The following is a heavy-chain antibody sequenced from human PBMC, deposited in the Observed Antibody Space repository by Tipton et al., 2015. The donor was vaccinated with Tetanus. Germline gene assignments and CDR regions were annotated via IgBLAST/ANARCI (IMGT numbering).Heavy chain of an antibody. D-gene: IGHD3-3*01. Sequence: EVQLEQSGAEVKKPGESLKISCQASGYRFPHYYIAWVRHMPGNGLEWMGTIKPGDSDIQYSPSLRSQVAISADKSINTPYLQLSSLKMSDNATYYCARRRTNTNFFFWFESWGQGTQVTVSS. CDR3: ARRRTNTNFFFWFES. CDR1: GYRFPHYY. J-gene: IGHJ5*01. CDR2: IKPGDSDI. V-gene: IGHV5-51*01.